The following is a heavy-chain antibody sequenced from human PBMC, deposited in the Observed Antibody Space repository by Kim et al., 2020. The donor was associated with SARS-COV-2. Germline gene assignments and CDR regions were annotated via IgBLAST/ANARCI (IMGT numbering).Heavy chain of an antibody. J-gene: IGHJ4*02. CDR3: ARSSSWYDY. Sequence: GGSLRLSCAASVFTFSSYQMHWVRQAPGKGLVWVSRINSDGSSPNYADSVKGRFTISRDNAKSTLYLQMNSLTAEDTAVYYCARSSSWYDYWGQGTLVTVSS. D-gene: IGHD6-13*01. CDR2: INSDGSSP. V-gene: IGHV3-74*01. CDR1: VFTFSSYQ.